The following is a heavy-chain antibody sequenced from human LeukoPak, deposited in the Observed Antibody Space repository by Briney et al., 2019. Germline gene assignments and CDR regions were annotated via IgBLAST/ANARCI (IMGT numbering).Heavy chain of an antibody. V-gene: IGHV3-23*01. D-gene: IGHD1-26*01. CDR1: GFTFSSYA. J-gene: IGHJ5*02. Sequence: GGSLRLSCAASGFTFSSYAMTWVRRAPGKGLEWVSTIEVGGAITHYAASVKGRFTISRDTSKKILYLQMDSLRPEGTAVYYCAKALGGSYLCDRWGRGTRVTVS. CDR3: AKALGGSYLCDR. CDR2: IEVGGAIT.